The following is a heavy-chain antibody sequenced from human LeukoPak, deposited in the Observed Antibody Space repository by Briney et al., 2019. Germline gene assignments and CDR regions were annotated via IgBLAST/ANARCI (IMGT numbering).Heavy chain of an antibody. D-gene: IGHD6-13*01. CDR2: ISYSGDTI. V-gene: IGHV3-11*01. CDR1: EFTFSDYY. Sequence: PGGSLRLSCAASEFTFSDYYMSWMRQAPGKGLEWVSYISYSGDTIYYADSVKGRFTVSRDNAKNSLYLQMNSLRVEDTAVYYRARLGIITAAGSNDYWGQGTLVTVSS. CDR3: ARLGIITAAGSNDY. J-gene: IGHJ4*02.